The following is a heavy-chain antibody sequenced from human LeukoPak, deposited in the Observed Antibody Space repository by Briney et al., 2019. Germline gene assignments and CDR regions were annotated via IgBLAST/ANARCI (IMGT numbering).Heavy chain of an antibody. CDR3: ARNIPETGAFDY. CDR1: GYTFTSYG. D-gene: IGHD2-8*02. J-gene: IGHJ4*02. V-gene: IGHV1-18*01. CDR2: ISAYNGNT. Sequence: GASVKVSCKASGYTFTSYGISWVRQAPGQGLEWMGWISAYNGNTNYAQKFQGRVTMTSNTPIGTAYMELSSLTSEDTAVYFCARNIPETGAFDYWGQGTLVTVSS.